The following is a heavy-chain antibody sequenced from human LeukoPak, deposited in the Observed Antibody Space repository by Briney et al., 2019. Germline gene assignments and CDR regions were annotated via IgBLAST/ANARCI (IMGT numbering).Heavy chain of an antibody. V-gene: IGHV4-61*02. CDR3: ARERESNIDY. Sequence: SETLSLTCTVSGGSISSGTYYWSWIRQPAGKGLEWIGRIYTSGSTNYNPSLKSRVTISVDTSKNQFSLKLSSVTAADTAVYYCARERESNIDYWGQGTLVTVSS. J-gene: IGHJ4*02. CDR1: GGSISSGTYY. CDR2: IYTSGST. D-gene: IGHD5-24*01.